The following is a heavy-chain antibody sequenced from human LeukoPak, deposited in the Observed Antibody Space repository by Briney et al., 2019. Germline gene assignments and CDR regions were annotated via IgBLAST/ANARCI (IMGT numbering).Heavy chain of an antibody. V-gene: IGHV3-23*01. J-gene: IGHJ4*02. CDR1: GFTFSGYA. CDR2: ISGSGGST. D-gene: IGHD2-15*01. CDR3: ARSERGCSGGSCYSSMDY. Sequence: GGSLRLSCAASGFTFSGYAMSWVRQAPGKGLEWVSVISGSGGSTYYADSVKGRFTISRDNSKNTLYLQMNSLRAEDTAVYYCARSERGCSGGSCYSSMDYWGQGTLVTVSS.